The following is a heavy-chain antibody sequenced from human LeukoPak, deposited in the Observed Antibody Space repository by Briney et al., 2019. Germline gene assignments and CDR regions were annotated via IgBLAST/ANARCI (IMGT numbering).Heavy chain of an antibody. D-gene: IGHD3-3*01. Sequence: GGSLRLSCAASGFTFSSYAMSWVRQAPGKGLEWVSAISGSGGSTYYADSVKGRFTISRDNPKNTLYLQMNSLRAEDTAVYYCAKPYYDFWSGYYRSFDYWGQGTLVTVSS. CDR1: GFTFSSYA. J-gene: IGHJ4*02. CDR3: AKPYYDFWSGYYRSFDY. CDR2: ISGSGGST. V-gene: IGHV3-23*01.